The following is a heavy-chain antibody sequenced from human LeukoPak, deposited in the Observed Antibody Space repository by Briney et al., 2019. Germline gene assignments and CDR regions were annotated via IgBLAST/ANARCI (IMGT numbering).Heavy chain of an antibody. CDR3: AKDEHIVVVTATYFDY. D-gene: IGHD2-21*02. CDR2: ISGSGGST. J-gene: IGHJ4*02. Sequence: GGSLRLSCAASGFTFSSYAMSWVRQAPGKGLEWVSAISGSGGSTYYADSAKGRFTISRDNSKNTLYLQMNSLRAEDTAVYYCAKDEHIVVVTATYFDYWGQGTLVTVSS. V-gene: IGHV3-23*01. CDR1: GFTFSSYA.